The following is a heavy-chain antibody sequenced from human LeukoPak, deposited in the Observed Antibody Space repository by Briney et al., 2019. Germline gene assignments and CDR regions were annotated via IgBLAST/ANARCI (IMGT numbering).Heavy chain of an antibody. D-gene: IGHD6-19*01. V-gene: IGHV4-39*07. CDR2: IYYSGST. J-gene: IGHJ4*02. CDR1: GGSISSSSYY. Sequence: SETLSLTCTVSGGSISSSSYYWGWIRQPPGKGLEWIGSIYYSGSTYYNPSLKSRVTISVDTSKNQFSLKLSSVTGADTAVYYCAGERGEEYSSGWYKRNYFDNWGQGTLVTVSS. CDR3: AGERGEEYSSGWYKRNYFDN.